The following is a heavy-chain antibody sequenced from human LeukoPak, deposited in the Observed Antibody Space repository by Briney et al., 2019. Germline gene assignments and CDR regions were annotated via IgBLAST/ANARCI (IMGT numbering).Heavy chain of an antibody. CDR3: AKESGFDVTAYFLDY. Sequence: GGSLRLSCATSGFTFSNFAMSWVRQAPGKGLEWVSSITGSGFGTYYADSVRGRFTISRDNSKNTLYLQVNSLRAEDTALYFCAKESGFDVTAYFLDYWGQGTLVTVSS. CDR2: ITGSGFGT. V-gene: IGHV3-23*01. J-gene: IGHJ4*02. CDR1: GFTFSNFA. D-gene: IGHD3-9*01.